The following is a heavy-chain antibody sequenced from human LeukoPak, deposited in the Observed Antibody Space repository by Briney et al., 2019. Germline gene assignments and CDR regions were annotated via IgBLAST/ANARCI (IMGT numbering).Heavy chain of an antibody. CDR3: ARVYYSNSYDYWYFDL. CDR2: IYYSGST. V-gene: IGHV4-59*01. D-gene: IGHD6-13*01. CDR1: GGSIRSYY. J-gene: IGHJ2*01. Sequence: PSETLSLTCTVSGGSIRSYYWSWIRQPPGKGLEWIGYIYYSGSTNYNPSLKSRVTISVDTSKDQFSLKLSSVTAADTAVYYCARVYYSNSYDYWYFDLWGRGTLVTVSS.